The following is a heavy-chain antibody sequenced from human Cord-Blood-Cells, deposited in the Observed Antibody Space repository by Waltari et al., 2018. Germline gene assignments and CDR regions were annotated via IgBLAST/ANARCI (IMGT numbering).Heavy chain of an antibody. CDR1: GGTFSSYA. CDR2: IIPIFGTA. CDR3: ARALTGDDWYFDL. J-gene: IGHJ2*01. V-gene: IGHV1-69*01. D-gene: IGHD7-27*01. Sequence: QVQLVQSGAEVKKPGSSVKVTCKASGGTFSSYAISWVRQAPGQGLEWMGGIIPIFGTANYAQRFQGRVTITANESTSTAYMELSSLRSEDSALYYCARALTGDDWYFDLWGRGTLVTVSS.